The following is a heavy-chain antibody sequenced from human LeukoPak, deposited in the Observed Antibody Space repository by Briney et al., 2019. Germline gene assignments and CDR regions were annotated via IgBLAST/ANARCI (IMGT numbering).Heavy chain of an antibody. CDR3: AKDSRRRGSYRSTFLAFDI. Sequence: GGSLRLSCAASGFTFSSYAMSWVRQAPGKGLEWVSAISGSGGSTYYADSVKGRFTISRDNPKNTLYLQMNSLRAEDTAVYYCAKDSRRRGSYRSTFLAFDIWGQGTMVTVSS. CDR1: GFTFSSYA. CDR2: ISGSGGST. J-gene: IGHJ3*02. D-gene: IGHD1-26*01. V-gene: IGHV3-23*01.